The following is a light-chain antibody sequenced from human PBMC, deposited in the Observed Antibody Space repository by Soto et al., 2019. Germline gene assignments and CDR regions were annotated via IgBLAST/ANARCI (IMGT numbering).Light chain of an antibody. CDR3: QQRSRWPRT. J-gene: IGKJ1*01. Sequence: EIVLTQSPANLSLSPGERATLSCRASQSVSSYLAWYQQKPGQAPRLLIYDASNRATDIPARFSGSGSGTDFTITISSLEPEDFAVYYCQQRSRWPRTFGQGTKVEIK. CDR2: DAS. V-gene: IGKV3-11*01. CDR1: QSVSSY.